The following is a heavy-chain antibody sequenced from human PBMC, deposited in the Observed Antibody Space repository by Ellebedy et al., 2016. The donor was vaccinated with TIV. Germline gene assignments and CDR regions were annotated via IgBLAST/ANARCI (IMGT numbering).Heavy chain of an antibody. V-gene: IGHV4-4*07. J-gene: IGHJ4*02. Sequence: MPSETLSLTCTVSGGPFRSSYWTWIRQPAGKGLEWIGRLFSTGSTNYNPSLKSRLTMSVDMSKNQFSLKLSSVTAADTAVHYCARDSYSNGWIDSWGQGTLVTVSS. CDR1: GGPFRSSY. CDR3: ARDSYSNGWIDS. D-gene: IGHD6-19*01. CDR2: LFSTGST.